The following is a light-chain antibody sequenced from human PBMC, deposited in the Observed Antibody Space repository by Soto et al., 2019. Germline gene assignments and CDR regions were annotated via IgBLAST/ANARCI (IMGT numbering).Light chain of an antibody. V-gene: IGKV1-16*02. CDR1: QGISNQ. J-gene: IGKJ1*01. Sequence: DIQMTQSPSSLSASVGDRVTITCRASQGISNQLDWFQQKPGKAPKTLIYDASSLHSGVPSKFSGSGSGTDFTLTISSLQPEDFATYYCLQYSDYPRTFGQGTKVDIK. CDR2: DAS. CDR3: LQYSDYPRT.